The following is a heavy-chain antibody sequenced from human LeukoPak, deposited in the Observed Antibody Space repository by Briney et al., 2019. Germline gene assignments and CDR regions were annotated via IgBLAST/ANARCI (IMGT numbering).Heavy chain of an antibody. CDR1: GFTFSSYG. D-gene: IGHD2-2*01. CDR2: ISYDGSNK. CDR3: AKDYVSYCSSTSCYNWFDP. Sequence: GGSLRFSCAASGFTFSSYGMHWVRQAPGKGLEWVAVISYDGSNKYYADSVKGRFTISRDNSKNTLYLQMNSLRAEDTAVYYCAKDYVSYCSSTSCYNWFDPWGQGTLVTVSS. V-gene: IGHV3-30*18. J-gene: IGHJ5*02.